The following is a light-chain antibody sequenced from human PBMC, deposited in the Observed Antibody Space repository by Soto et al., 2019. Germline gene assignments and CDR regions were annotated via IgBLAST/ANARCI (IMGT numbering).Light chain of an antibody. CDR1: SSDVSGYNY. J-gene: IGLJ1*01. CDR3: SSYTGSSTI. V-gene: IGLV2-14*01. Sequence: QSALTQPASVSGSPAQPITISCNETSSDVSGYNYVPCHQQHPGTAPVLMIYEVSNRPSGVSNRFSGSKSDNTASLPISGLQAKDEADYYVSSYTGSSTIFGTGTKVTVL. CDR2: EVS.